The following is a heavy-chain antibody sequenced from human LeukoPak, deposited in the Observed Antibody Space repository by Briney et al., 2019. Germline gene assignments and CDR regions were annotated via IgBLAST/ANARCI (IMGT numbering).Heavy chain of an antibody. V-gene: IGHV3-23*01. CDR3: AKVIVVVPAAMIDY. Sequence: GGSLRLSCAASGFTFSSYAVSWVRQAPGKGLEWVSAISGSGGSTYYADSVKGRFTISRDNSKNTLYLQMNSLRAEDTAVYYCAKVIVVVPAAMIDYWGQGTLVTVSS. CDR2: ISGSGGST. CDR1: GFTFSSYA. J-gene: IGHJ4*02. D-gene: IGHD2-2*01.